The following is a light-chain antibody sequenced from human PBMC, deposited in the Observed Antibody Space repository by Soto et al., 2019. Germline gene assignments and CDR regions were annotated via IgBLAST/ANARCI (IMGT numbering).Light chain of an antibody. V-gene: IGKV1-39*01. Sequence: DIQMTQSPSSLSASVGDRVTITCRASQGISTHLNWYQQKPGKAPKLLIYAASSLQSGVASRFSGSGSETDFTLTISSLQPEDFATYSCQQSYSTTWTFGQGTKVEIK. CDR2: AAS. CDR1: QGISTH. CDR3: QQSYSTTWT. J-gene: IGKJ1*01.